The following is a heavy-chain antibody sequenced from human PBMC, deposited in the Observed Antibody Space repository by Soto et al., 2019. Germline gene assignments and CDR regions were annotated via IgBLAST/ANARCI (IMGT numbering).Heavy chain of an antibody. Sequence: GGSLRLSCAASGFTFSNAWMSWVRQAPGKGLEWVGRIKSKTDGGTTDYAAPVKGRFTISRDDSKNTLYLQMNSLKTEDTAVYYCTTESSGWYADWFDPWGQGTLVTVSS. CDR1: GFTFSNAW. CDR2: IKSKTDGGTT. CDR3: TTESSGWYADWFDP. V-gene: IGHV3-15*01. J-gene: IGHJ5*02. D-gene: IGHD6-19*01.